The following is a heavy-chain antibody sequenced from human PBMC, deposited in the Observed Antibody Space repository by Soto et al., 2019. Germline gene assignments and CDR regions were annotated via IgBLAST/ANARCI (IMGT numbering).Heavy chain of an antibody. CDR1: GMTFDNFA. J-gene: IGHJ3*01. Sequence: EMQLVESGGGLVQPGRSLRLSCAASGMTFDNFAMHWVRHAPGKGLEWVSGISWNSANIDYVDSVKGRFTISRDNAKNSLYLQMNSLRPEDTAFYYCVKGGYCTSPSCLLAGLGTFDVWGQGTAVTVSS. V-gene: IGHV3-9*01. D-gene: IGHD2-2*01. CDR3: VKGGYCTSPSCLLAGLGTFDV. CDR2: ISWNSANI.